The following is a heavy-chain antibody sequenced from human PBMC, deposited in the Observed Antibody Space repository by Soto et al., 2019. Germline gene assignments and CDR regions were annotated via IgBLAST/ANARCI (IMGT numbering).Heavy chain of an antibody. Sequence: SGPTLVNPTQTLTLTCSFSGFSLSTSGVGVGWIRQPPGKALEWLTFIYWDDDKRYRPSLKSRLTITKDTSKNQLVLTMTNMDPVDTATYYCAHLPWKQLWPRAPVVYWGQGTPVTVSS. D-gene: IGHD5-18*01. CDR2: IYWDDDK. CDR3: AHLPWKQLWPRAPVVY. V-gene: IGHV2-5*02. CDR1: GFSLSTSGVG. J-gene: IGHJ4*02.